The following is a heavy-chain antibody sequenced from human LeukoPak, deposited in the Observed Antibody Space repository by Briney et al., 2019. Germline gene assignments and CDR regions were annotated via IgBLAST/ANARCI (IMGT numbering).Heavy chain of an antibody. CDR1: GGSISSSNW. V-gene: IGHV4-4*02. CDR2: IYHSGST. Sequence: SGTLSLTCAVSGGSISSSNWWSWVRQSPGKGLEWIGEIYHSGSTNYNPSLKSRVTTSIDKSKNQFSLKLSSVTAADTAVYYCARDQNSGCPPAYWGQGTLVTVSS. J-gene: IGHJ4*02. CDR3: ARDQNSGCPPAY. D-gene: IGHD6-19*01.